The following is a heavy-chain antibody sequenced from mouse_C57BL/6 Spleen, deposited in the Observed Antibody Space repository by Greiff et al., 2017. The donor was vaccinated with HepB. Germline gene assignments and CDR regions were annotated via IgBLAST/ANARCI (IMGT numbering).Heavy chain of an antibody. V-gene: IGHV5-16*01. J-gene: IGHJ2*01. CDR3: ARYYYGSSFDY. D-gene: IGHD1-1*01. CDR1: GFTFSDYY. Sequence: DVKLVESEGGLVQPGSSMKLSCTASGFTFSDYYMAWVRQVPEKGLEWVANINYDGSSTYYLDSLKSRFIISRDNAKNILYLQMSSLKSEDTATYYCARYYYGSSFDYWGQGTTLTVSS. CDR2: INYDGSST.